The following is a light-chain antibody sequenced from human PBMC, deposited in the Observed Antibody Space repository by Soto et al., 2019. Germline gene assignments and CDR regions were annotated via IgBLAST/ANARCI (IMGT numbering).Light chain of an antibody. V-gene: IGLV2-14*01. Sequence: QSALTQPASVSGSPRQSITISCTGTSSDVGGYNYVSWYQQHPGKAPKLMIYDVSNRPSGVSNRFSGSKSGNTASLTISGLQAEDEADYYCSSYTSSITRVIFGGWTQLTVL. J-gene: IGLJ2*01. CDR3: SSYTSSITRVI. CDR2: DVS. CDR1: SSDVGGYNY.